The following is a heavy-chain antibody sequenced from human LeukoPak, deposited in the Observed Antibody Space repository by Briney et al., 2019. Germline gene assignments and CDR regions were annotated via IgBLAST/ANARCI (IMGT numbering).Heavy chain of an antibody. J-gene: IGHJ5*02. CDR1: GFTFSTYA. D-gene: IGHD3-3*01. V-gene: IGHV3-23*01. CDR3: ARNWRPDT. CDR2: INTSGGGT. Sequence: GESLRLSCSASGFTFSTYAMGWVRQSPGKGLEWVSVINTSGGGTYYTESVQGRFTISRDNTKDTLCLQMNSLRVEDTAVYYCARNWRPDTWGQGTLVTVSS.